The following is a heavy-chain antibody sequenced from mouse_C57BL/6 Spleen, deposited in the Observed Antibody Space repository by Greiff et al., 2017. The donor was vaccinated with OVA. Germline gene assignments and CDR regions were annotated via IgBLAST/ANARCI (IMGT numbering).Heavy chain of an antibody. CDR3: TRMGGYDGYYFDY. J-gene: IGHJ2*01. CDR2: IDPETGGT. CDR1: GYTFTDYE. D-gene: IGHD2-2*01. Sequence: QVQLQQSGAELVRPGASVTLSCKASGYTFTDYEMHWVKQTPVHGLEWIGAIDPETGGTAYNQKFKGKAILTADKSSSTAYMELRRLTSEDSAGYYGTRMGGYDGYYFDYGGQGTTLTVSS. V-gene: IGHV1-15*01.